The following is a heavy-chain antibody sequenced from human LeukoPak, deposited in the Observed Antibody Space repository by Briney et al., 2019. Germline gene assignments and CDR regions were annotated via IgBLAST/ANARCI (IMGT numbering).Heavy chain of an antibody. J-gene: IGHJ4*02. D-gene: IGHD2-15*01. V-gene: IGHV3-23*01. Sequence: GGSLRLSCAASGVTFSSSAMSWVRQAPGKGLEWVSAISNNGGYTYYADSVQGRFTISRDNSKSTLCLQMNSLRAEDTAVYYCAKQLGYCSDGSCYFPYWGQGTLVTVSS. CDR1: GVTFSSSA. CDR3: AKQLGYCSDGSCYFPY. CDR2: ISNNGGYT.